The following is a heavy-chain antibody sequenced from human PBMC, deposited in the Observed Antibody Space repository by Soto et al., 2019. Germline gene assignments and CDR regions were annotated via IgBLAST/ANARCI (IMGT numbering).Heavy chain of an antibody. CDR1: GGSISSYY. CDR2: IYYSGST. Sequence: QVQLQESGPGLVKPSETLSLTCTVSGGSISSYYWSWIRQPPGKGLEWIGYIYYSGSTNYNPSLQSXXTXSXXPDKSQFSLKLSSVTAADTAVYYCARDFGYRSLDVWGQGTTVTVSS. CDR3: ARDFGYRSLDV. J-gene: IGHJ6*02. D-gene: IGHD5-18*01. V-gene: IGHV4-59*01.